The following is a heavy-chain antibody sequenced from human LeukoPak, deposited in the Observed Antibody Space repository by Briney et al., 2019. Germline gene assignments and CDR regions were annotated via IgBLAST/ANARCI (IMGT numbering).Heavy chain of an antibody. Sequence: LTGGSLRLSCAASGFTFSSDSMNWVRQAPGNGLEWISYISTNSSTIYYADSVKGRFTISTDNAKHSLYLQMNSLSAEDTAVYFCARQNYSTSSGLDTFDIWGHGTMGTVSS. J-gene: IGHJ3*02. V-gene: IGHV3-48*01. D-gene: IGHD6-6*01. CDR2: ISTNSSTI. CDR1: GFTFSSDS. CDR3: ARQNYSTSSGLDTFDI.